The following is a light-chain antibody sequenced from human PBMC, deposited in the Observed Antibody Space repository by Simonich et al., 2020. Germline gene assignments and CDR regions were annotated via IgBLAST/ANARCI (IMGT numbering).Light chain of an antibody. Sequence: IVMTQSPDSLALSLGERATINCKSSQSVLYSSNNKNYFTWYQQKQGQPPKLLIYWASTRESGVPDRFSGSGSGTDFTLTISSLQAEDVAVYYCQQYYSTPYTFGQGTKLEIK. CDR2: WAS. J-gene: IGKJ2*01. CDR3: QQYYSTPYT. CDR1: QSVLYSSNNKNY. V-gene: IGKV4-1*01.